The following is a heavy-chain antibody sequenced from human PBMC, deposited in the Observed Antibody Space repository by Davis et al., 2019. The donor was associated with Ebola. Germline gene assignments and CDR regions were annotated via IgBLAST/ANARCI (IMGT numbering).Heavy chain of an antibody. Sequence: GGSLRLSCAASGFTFSSYSMNWVRQAPGKGLEWVSSISSSSSYIYYADSVKGRFTISRDNAKNSLYLQMNSLRGEDTAVYYCARGPLGEFDYWGQGTLVTVSS. CDR2: ISSSSSYI. CDR3: ARGPLGEFDY. D-gene: IGHD3-16*01. V-gene: IGHV3-21*01. J-gene: IGHJ4*02. CDR1: GFTFSSYS.